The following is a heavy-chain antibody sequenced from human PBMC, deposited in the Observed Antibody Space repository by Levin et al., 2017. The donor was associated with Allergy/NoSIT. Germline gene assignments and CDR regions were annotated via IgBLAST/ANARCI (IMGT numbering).Heavy chain of an antibody. CDR1: GITFSNAW. D-gene: IGHD6-13*01. J-gene: IGHJ4*02. Sequence: GGSLRLSCAASGITFSNAWMSWARQAPGKGLEWVGRIKSKADGGTTEYAAPVKGRFTISRDDSKNTLYLQMNSLKTEDTAVYFCTTYISSWYYFDYWGQGTLVTVSS. V-gene: IGHV3-15*01. CDR2: IKSKADGGTT. CDR3: TTYISSWYYFDY.